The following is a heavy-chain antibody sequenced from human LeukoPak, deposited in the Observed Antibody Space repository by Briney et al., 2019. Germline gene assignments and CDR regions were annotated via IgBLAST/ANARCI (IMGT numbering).Heavy chain of an antibody. Sequence: SETLSLTCTVSGGSISSYYWSWIRQSPGKGLEWIGYIYYSGSTNYNPSLKSRVTISVDTSKNQFSLKLSSVTAADTAVYYCARLVVAATIRWFDPWGQGTLVTVSS. J-gene: IGHJ5*02. CDR2: IYYSGST. CDR1: GGSISSYY. D-gene: IGHD2-15*01. V-gene: IGHV4-59*08. CDR3: ARLVVAATIRWFDP.